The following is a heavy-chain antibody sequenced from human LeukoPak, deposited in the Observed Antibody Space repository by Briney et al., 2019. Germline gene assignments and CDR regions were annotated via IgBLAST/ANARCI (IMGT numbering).Heavy chain of an antibody. J-gene: IGHJ3*02. Sequence: ASVKVSCKASGGTFSSYAISWVRQAPEQGLEWMGWINPNSGGTNYAQKFQGWVTMTRDTSISTAYMELSRLRSDDTAVYYCAREDAAAGTDAFDIWGQGTMVTVSS. CDR2: INPNSGGT. V-gene: IGHV1-2*04. CDR3: AREDAAAGTDAFDI. CDR1: GGTFSSYA. D-gene: IGHD6-13*01.